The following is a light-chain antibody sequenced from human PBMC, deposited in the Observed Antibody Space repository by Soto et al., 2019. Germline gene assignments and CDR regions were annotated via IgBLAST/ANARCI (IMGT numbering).Light chain of an antibody. CDR2: EVS. V-gene: IGLV2-8*01. Sequence: QSALTQPPSASGSPGQSVTISCTGTSSDVGGYNYVSWYQQYPGKAPKLMIYEVSKRPSGVPDRFSGSKSGKTASLTVSGLHAEDEAYYYCTSYAGSNIWVFGGGTKLTVL. CDR3: TSYAGSNIWV. CDR1: SSDVGGYNY. J-gene: IGLJ3*02.